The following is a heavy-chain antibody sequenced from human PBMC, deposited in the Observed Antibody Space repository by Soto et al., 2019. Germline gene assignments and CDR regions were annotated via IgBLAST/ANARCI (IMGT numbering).Heavy chain of an antibody. CDR2: ISAYNGNT. J-gene: IGHJ2*01. D-gene: IGHD4-17*01. Sequence: QVQLVQSGAEVKKPGASVKVSCKASGYTFTSYGISWVRQAPGQGLEWMGWISAYNGNTNYAQKLQGRVTMTTDTSSSTAYMELRSLRSDDTAVYYCARVFLLYGDYGRDFDLWGRGTLVTVSS. CDR3: ARVFLLYGDYGRDFDL. V-gene: IGHV1-18*01. CDR1: GYTFTSYG.